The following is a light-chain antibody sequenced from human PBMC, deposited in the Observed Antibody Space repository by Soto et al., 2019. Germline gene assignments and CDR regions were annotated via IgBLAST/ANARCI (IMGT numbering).Light chain of an antibody. CDR2: AAS. CDR3: HQSYTTNT. J-gene: IGKJ2*01. Sequence: DIQMTQSPSSLSASVGDRVTITCRASQSIDNYLNWYQLKPGKAPRLLIYAASTLQSGVPSRFSGSGSGTDFTLTIGSLQPEDSASYYCHQSYTTNTFSQGTKLEIK. CDR1: QSIDNY. V-gene: IGKV1-39*01.